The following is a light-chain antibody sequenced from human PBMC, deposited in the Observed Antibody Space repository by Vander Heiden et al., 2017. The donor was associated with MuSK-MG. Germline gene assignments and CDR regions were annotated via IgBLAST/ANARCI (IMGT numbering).Light chain of an antibody. J-gene: IGKJ5*01. CDR2: DAS. CDR3: QQYDNFLIT. V-gene: IGKV1-33*01. Sequence: DIQMTQSPSSLSASVGDRVTITCQASQDISNYLNWYQQKPGKAPKLLIYDASNLETGVPSRFSGSGSGTDFTFNISSLQPEDIATYYCQQYDNFLITFGQGTRLEIK. CDR1: QDISNY.